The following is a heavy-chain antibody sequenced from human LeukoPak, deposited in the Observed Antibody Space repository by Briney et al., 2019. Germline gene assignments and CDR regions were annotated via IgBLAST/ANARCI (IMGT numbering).Heavy chain of an antibody. CDR1: GFTFSIFW. Sequence: GGSLRLSCAASGFTFSIFWMHWVRQAPGKGLVWVSRISTDGSSTSYADSVKGRFTIPRDNAKNSLYLQMNSLRAEDTAVYYCARPSSRGYSYDDYFDYWGQGTLVTVSS. J-gene: IGHJ4*02. V-gene: IGHV3-74*01. CDR2: ISTDGSST. CDR3: ARPSSRGYSYDDYFDY. D-gene: IGHD5-18*01.